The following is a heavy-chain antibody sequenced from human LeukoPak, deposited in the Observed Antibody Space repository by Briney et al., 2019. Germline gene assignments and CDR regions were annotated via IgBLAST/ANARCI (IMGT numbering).Heavy chain of an antibody. CDR1: GGSISSGGYY. D-gene: IGHD6-13*01. CDR3: ERVGSSSCVDP. Sequence: SETLSLTCNVSGGSISSGGYYWSWIRQHPGKGLEWIGYIYYSGSTYYNPSLKSRVTISVDTSKNQFSLKLSSVTAADTAVYYCERVGSSSCVDPWGQGTLVTVSS. CDR2: IYYSGST. V-gene: IGHV4-31*03. J-gene: IGHJ5*02.